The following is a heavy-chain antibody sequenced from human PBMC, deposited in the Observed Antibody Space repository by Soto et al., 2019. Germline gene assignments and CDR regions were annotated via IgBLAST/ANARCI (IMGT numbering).Heavy chain of an antibody. CDR1: GFIFSNYW. V-gene: IGHV3-7*01. CDR2: IKQDGREK. D-gene: IGHD2-15*01. Sequence: EVQLVESGGGLVQPGGSLKLSCAASGFIFSNYWMTWVRQVPGKGLEWVANIKQDGREKYYVYSMKGRFTISRDNAKNSLYLQMNSLRAEDTAVYYCVRVRKQCDGGSCYPFDSWGQGTLVTVSS. J-gene: IGHJ4*02. CDR3: VRVRKQCDGGSCYPFDS.